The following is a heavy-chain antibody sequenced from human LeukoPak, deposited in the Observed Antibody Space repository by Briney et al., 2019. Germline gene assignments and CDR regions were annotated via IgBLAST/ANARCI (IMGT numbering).Heavy chain of an antibody. CDR3: ARGGGPHYGMDV. J-gene: IGHJ6*02. D-gene: IGHD3-16*01. V-gene: IGHV4-59*01. CDR2: IYYRRST. Sequence: SETLSLTCTVSGGSISCYYWSWIRPPPGKGLEWIENIYYRRSTNYNPSLRSRVTISVDTNKNQCSLKLSAVTAADTAVYYCARGGGPHYGMDVWGQGTAVTVSS. CDR1: GGSISCYY.